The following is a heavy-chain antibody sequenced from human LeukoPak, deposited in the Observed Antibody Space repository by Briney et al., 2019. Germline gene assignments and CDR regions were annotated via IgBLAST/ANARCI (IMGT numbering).Heavy chain of an antibody. J-gene: IGHJ4*02. CDR1: GFTFSSYG. D-gene: IGHD5-12*01. CDR3: ARAMRSGYDY. V-gene: IGHV3-48*02. CDR2: ISSSSDSI. Sequence: GSLLLSCAASGFTFSSYGMNWVRQAPGKRLEWVSYISSSSDSIYYADSVKGRFTISRDNAENSLYLQMNSLRDEDTAVYYCARAMRSGYDYWGQGTLVTVSS.